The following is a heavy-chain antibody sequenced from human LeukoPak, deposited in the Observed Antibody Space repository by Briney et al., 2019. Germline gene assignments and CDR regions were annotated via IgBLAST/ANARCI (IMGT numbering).Heavy chain of an antibody. J-gene: IGHJ4*02. CDR2: ITSSCAT. Sequence: PGGSLKLSCAASGFTFSASSIHWVRQASGKGLEWVGRITSSCATAYAASVKGRFTISRDVSKNTAYLQMNSLKTEDAAVYYCAPGSDNYYVSWGQGTLVTVSS. D-gene: IGHD2-21*01. V-gene: IGHV3-73*01. CDR3: APGSDNYYVS. CDR1: GFTFSASS.